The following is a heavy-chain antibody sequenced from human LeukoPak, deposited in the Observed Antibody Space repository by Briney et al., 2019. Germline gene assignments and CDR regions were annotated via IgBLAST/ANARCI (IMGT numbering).Heavy chain of an antibody. CDR3: ANDNTVAGTEFDY. Sequence: GGSLRLSCAASGFTFDDYAMHWVRQAPGKGLEWVSGISWNSGSIGYADSVKGRFTISRDNAKNSLYLQMNSLRAEDTALYYCANDNTVAGTEFDYWGQGTLVTVSS. CDR1: GFTFDDYA. CDR2: ISWNSGSI. D-gene: IGHD6-19*01. J-gene: IGHJ4*02. V-gene: IGHV3-9*01.